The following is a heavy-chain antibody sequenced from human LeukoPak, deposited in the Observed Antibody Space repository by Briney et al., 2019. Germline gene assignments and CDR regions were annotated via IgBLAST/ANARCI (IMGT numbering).Heavy chain of an antibody. CDR2: ISYDGSNK. CDR3: ARPPGVWAAAGTGWFDP. CDR1: GFTFSSYA. J-gene: IGHJ5*02. D-gene: IGHD6-13*01. V-gene: IGHV3-30*04. Sequence: GGSLRLPCAASGFTFSSYAMHWVRQAPGKGLEWVAVISYDGSNKYYADSVKGRFTISRDNSKNTLYLQMNSQRAEDTAVYYCARPPGVWAAAGTGWFDPWGQGTLVTVSS.